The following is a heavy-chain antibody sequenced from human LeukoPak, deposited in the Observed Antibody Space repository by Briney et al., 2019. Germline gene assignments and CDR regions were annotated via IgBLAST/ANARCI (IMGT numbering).Heavy chain of an antibody. Sequence: GGSLRLSCTASGFTFGDYAMSWFRQAPGKGLEWVSSISSSSSYIYYADSVKGRFTISRDNAKNSLYLQMNSLRAEDTAVYYCASQRVHGRDGYNIDYWGQGTLVTVSS. V-gene: IGHV3-21*01. D-gene: IGHD5-24*01. CDR2: ISSSSSYI. J-gene: IGHJ4*02. CDR3: ASQRVHGRDGYNIDY. CDR1: GFTFGDYA.